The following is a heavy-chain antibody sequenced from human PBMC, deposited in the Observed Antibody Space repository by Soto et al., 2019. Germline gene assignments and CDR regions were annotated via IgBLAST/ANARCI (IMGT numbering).Heavy chain of an antibody. CDR2: INHSGST. J-gene: IGHJ5*02. CDR1: GGSFSGYY. CDR3: ARGLGRYYYDSSGSRFDP. V-gene: IGHV4-34*01. Sequence: SETLSLTCAVYGGSFSGYYWSWIRQPPGKGLEWIGEINHSGSTNYNPSLKSRVTISVDTSKNQFSLKLSSVTAADTAVYYCARGLGRYYYDSSGSRFDPWGQGTLVTVSS. D-gene: IGHD3-22*01.